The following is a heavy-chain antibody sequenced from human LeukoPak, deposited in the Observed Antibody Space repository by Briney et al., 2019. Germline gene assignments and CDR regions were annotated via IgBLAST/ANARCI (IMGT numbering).Heavy chain of an antibody. CDR2: ISSSGSTK. CDR3: ARVLRYCSGGNCYSGGLGYMDV. CDR1: GFTCSGYE. D-gene: IGHD2-15*01. J-gene: IGHJ6*03. Sequence: GGSLRLSCAASGFTCSGYEMNWVRQGPGKGLEWVSYISSSGSTKYYADSVKGRFIISRDNSKNSLFLQMNSLRAEDTAVYYCARVLRYCSGGNCYSGGLGYMDVWGKGTTVTISS. V-gene: IGHV3-48*03.